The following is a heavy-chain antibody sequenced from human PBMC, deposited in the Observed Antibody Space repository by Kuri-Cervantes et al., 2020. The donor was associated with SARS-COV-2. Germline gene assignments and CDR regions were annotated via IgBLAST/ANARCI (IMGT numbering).Heavy chain of an antibody. CDR3: TTLIDY. CDR1: GFTFSNAW. J-gene: IGHJ4*02. V-gene: IGHV3-73*01. Sequence: GGSLRLSCAASGFTFSNAWLSWVRQASGKGLEWVGRVRGKANNYATVYAASVKGRFTISRDDSKNMAYLQMNSLKTEDTAVYYCTTLIDYWGQGALVTVSS. CDR2: VRGKANNYAT.